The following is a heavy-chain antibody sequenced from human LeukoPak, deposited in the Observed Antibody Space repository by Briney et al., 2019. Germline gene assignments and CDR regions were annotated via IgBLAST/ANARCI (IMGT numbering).Heavy chain of an antibody. CDR2: INHSGST. CDR1: GGSFSGYY. V-gene: IGHV4-34*01. Sequence: PSETLSLTCAVYGGSFSGYYRGWIRQPPGKGLEWIGEINHSGSTNYNPSLKSRVTISVDTSKNQFSLKLSSVTAADTAVYYCARGGPGYRSGWYNYWGQGTLVTVSS. J-gene: IGHJ4*02. CDR3: ARGGPGYRSGWYNY. D-gene: IGHD6-19*01.